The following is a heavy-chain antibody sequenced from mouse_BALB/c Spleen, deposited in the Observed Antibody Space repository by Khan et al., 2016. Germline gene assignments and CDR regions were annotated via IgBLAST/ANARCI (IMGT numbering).Heavy chain of an antibody. CDR3: TGGWGWFAY. CDR2: IHPGSGGT. D-gene: IGHD3-3*01. J-gene: IGHJ3*01. CDR1: AYTFTDYE. V-gene: IGHV1-15*01. Sequence: VELVESGAELVRPGASVKLSCKALAYTFTDYEMHWVKQTPVHGLEWIGAIHPGSGGTAYNQKFKDKATLTADKSSSTAYMELSSLTSEDSTVXYCTGGWGWFAYWGQGTLVTVSA.